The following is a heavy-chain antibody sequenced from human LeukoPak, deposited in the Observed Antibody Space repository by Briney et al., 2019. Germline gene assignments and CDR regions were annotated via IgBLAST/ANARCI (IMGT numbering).Heavy chain of an antibody. V-gene: IGHV3-30*18. J-gene: IGHJ4*02. CDR3: AKQETTVTEFDY. D-gene: IGHD4-17*01. CDR1: GXXFSSYX. CDR2: ISYDGSNK. Sequence: GGSLRLSCAASGXXFSSYXMPWVRQAPXXXXXXXAVISYDGSNKYYADSVKGRFTISRDNSKNTLYLQMNSLRAEDTAVYYCAKQETTVTEFDYWGQGTLVAVSS.